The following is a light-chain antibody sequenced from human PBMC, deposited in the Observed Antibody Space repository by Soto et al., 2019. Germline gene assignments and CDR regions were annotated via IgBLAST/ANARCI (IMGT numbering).Light chain of an antibody. Sequence: QXVLTQPHSASGTPEERVTISCSGSSSNIGTSSVHWFQQLPGTAPKLLISTTNQRPSGVPERFSGSKSGTSASLAISGLQSEDEADYDCAAWDDSLNGHVFGTGTNVTVL. J-gene: IGLJ1*01. CDR3: AAWDDSLNGHV. CDR1: SSNIGTSS. CDR2: TTN. V-gene: IGLV1-44*01.